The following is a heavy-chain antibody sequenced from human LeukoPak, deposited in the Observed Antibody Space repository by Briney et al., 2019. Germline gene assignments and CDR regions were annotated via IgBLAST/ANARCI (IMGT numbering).Heavy chain of an antibody. CDR2: IFHSGST. CDR3: ARGGQHSSCWWGN. J-gene: IGHJ4*02. CDR1: GGSMNSGIYY. Sequence: PSETLSLTCSVSGGSMNSGIYYWSWIRQPPGKGLEWIGYIFHSGSTNYNPSLKSRVTISLDMSKNQFSVNLTSVTAADTAVYYCARGGQHSSCWWGNWGQGTLVSVSS. D-gene: IGHD6-19*01. V-gene: IGHV4-30-2*01.